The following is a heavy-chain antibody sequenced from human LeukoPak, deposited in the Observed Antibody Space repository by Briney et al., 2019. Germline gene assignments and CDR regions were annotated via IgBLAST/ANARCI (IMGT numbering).Heavy chain of an antibody. CDR3: ATYSSSSGVLGLNWFDP. Sequence: ASVKVSCKVSGYTLTELSMHWVRQAPGKGLEWMGGFDPEDGETIYAQKFQGRVTMAEDTSTDTAYMELSSLRSEDTAVYYCATYSSSSGVLGLNWFDPWGQGTLVTVSS. V-gene: IGHV1-24*01. CDR2: FDPEDGET. CDR1: GYTLTELS. D-gene: IGHD6-6*01. J-gene: IGHJ5*02.